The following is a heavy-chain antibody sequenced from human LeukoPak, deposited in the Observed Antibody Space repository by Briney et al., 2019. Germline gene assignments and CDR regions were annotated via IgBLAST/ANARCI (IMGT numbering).Heavy chain of an antibody. CDR3: ARPATGYYFSA. CDR2: ITGTGGST. J-gene: IGHJ5*02. D-gene: IGHD3-9*01. Sequence: GGSLRLSCVASGFTFSNFAMTWVRQAPGKGLEWVSAITGTGGSTYYPDSVKGRFTISRDNARNTLYLQMNSLRAEDTALYYCARPATGYYFSAWGQGTLVTVSS. CDR1: GFTFSNFA. V-gene: IGHV3-23*01.